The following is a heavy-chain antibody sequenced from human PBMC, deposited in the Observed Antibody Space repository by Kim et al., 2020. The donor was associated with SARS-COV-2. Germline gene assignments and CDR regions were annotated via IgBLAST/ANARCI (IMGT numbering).Heavy chain of an antibody. J-gene: IGHJ4*02. CDR1: GYTFTSYA. Sequence: ASVKVSCKASGYTFTSYAMHWVRQAPGQRLEWMGWINAGNGNTKYSQKFQGRVTITRDTSASTAYMELSSLRSEDTAVYYCARGPPPTALVGATSWYFDYWGQGTLVTVSS. CDR2: INAGNGNT. V-gene: IGHV1-3*01. D-gene: IGHD1-26*01. CDR3: ARGPPPTALVGATSWYFDY.